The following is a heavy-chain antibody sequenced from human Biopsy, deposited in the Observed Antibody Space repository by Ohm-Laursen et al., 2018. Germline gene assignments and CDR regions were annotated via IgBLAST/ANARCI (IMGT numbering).Heavy chain of an antibody. CDR3: AKHGSGWTGDDAFHI. CDR1: GGSISGSS. Sequence: SDTLSLTCTVSGGSISGSSWSWIRQAPGKGLEWIGYISYSRDTNYNPSLKSRITISVDTSKNQFSLKLTSVTAADTAVHYCAKHGSGWTGDDAFHIWGQGTMVTVSS. V-gene: IGHV4-59*08. J-gene: IGHJ3*02. CDR2: ISYSRDT. D-gene: IGHD6-19*01.